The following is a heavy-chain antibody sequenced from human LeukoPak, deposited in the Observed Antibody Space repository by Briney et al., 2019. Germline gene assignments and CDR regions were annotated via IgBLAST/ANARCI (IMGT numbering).Heavy chain of an antibody. J-gene: IGHJ6*03. CDR1: GGTFSSYA. Sequence: GASVKVSCKASGGTFSSYAISWVRQAPGQGLEWMGGIIPIFGTANYAQKFQGRVTMTRDMSTSTVYMELSSLRSEDTAVYYCARDSNLYYYYYMDVWGKGTTSPSP. V-gene: IGHV1-69*05. CDR3: ARDSNLYYYYYMDV. D-gene: IGHD1-14*01. CDR2: IIPIFGTA.